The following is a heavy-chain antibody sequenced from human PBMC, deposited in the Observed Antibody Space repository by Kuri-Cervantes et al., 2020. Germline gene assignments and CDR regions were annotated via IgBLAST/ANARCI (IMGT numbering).Heavy chain of an antibody. CDR2: IYTSGST. CDR1: GGSISSYY. Sequence: GSLRLSCTVSGGSISSYYWSWIRQPAGKGLEWIGRIYTSGSTNYNPSLKSRVTMSVDTSKNQFSLKLSSVTAADTAVYYCARVLGYYDRAWFDPWGQGTLVTVSS. CDR3: ARVLGYYDRAWFDP. J-gene: IGHJ5*02. V-gene: IGHV4-4*07. D-gene: IGHD3-22*01.